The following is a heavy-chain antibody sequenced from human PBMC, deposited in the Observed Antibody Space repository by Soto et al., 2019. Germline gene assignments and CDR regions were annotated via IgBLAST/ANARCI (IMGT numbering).Heavy chain of an antibody. Sequence: EVRLVESGGGLVKPGGSLRLSCAASGFIFSSYSMNWVRQAPGKGLEWVSSVSSTSAFINYADSLKGRFTISRDNAKNSLFLQINSLRAEDTAVYFCASETKPYTDSSHAFDIWGQGTMVTVSS. V-gene: IGHV3-21*01. CDR3: ASETKPYTDSSHAFDI. D-gene: IGHD6-6*01. CDR2: VSSTSAFI. J-gene: IGHJ3*02. CDR1: GFIFSSYS.